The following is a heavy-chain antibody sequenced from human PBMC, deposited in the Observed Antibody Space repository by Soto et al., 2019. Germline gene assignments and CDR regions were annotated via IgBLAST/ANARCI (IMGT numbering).Heavy chain of an antibody. CDR1: GGSISSSSYY. Sequence: SETLSLTCTVSGGSISSSSYYWGWIRQPPGKGLEWIGSIYYSGSTYYNPSLKSRVTISVDTSKNPFSLKLSSVTAADTAVYYWAGPPSITIFGVAPSAAFDIWGQGTMVTVSS. CDR3: AGPPSITIFGVAPSAAFDI. V-gene: IGHV4-39*01. D-gene: IGHD3-3*01. J-gene: IGHJ3*02. CDR2: IYYSGST.